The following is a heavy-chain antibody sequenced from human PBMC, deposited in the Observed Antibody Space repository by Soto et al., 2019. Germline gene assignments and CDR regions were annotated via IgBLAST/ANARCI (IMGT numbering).Heavy chain of an antibody. CDR3: ATKIFGTTYFGY. J-gene: IGHJ4*02. D-gene: IGHD1-7*01. Sequence: LRLSCAASGFMFSNYEMNWVRQAPGKGLEWVSYIDRSGSPIYYADSVRGRFTISRDNAKNSLFLQMNSLRAEDTAIYYCATKIFGTTYFGYWGQGTLVTVSS. CDR2: IDRSGSPI. CDR1: GFMFSNYE. V-gene: IGHV3-48*03.